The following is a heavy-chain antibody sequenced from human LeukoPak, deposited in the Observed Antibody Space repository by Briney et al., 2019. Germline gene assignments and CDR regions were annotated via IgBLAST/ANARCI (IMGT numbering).Heavy chain of an antibody. D-gene: IGHD6-19*01. V-gene: IGHV1-8*01. CDR2: MNSNSGNT. CDR3: ARDMPGYSSGPLYL. Sequence: GASVKVSCKASGYTFTSYDVNWVRQATGQGLEWMGWMNSNSGNTGYAQKFQGRVTMTRNTSISTAYMELSSLRSEDTAVYYCARDMPGYSSGPLYLWGRGTLVTVSS. J-gene: IGHJ2*01. CDR1: GYTFTSYD.